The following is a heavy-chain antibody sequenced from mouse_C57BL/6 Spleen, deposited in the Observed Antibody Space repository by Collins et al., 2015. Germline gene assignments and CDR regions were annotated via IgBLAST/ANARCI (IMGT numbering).Heavy chain of an antibody. CDR3: ARNGGVYDY. CDR2: INSNGGST. Sequence: EVQLVESGGDLVQPGGSLKLSCAASGFTFSSYGMSWVRQTPDKRLELVATINSNGGSTNYPDSVRGRFTISRDNAKNTLYLQMSSLKSEDTAMYYCARNGGVYDYWSQGTTLTVSS. V-gene: IGHV5-6-3*01. D-gene: IGHD2-1*01. J-gene: IGHJ2*01. CDR1: GFTFSSYG.